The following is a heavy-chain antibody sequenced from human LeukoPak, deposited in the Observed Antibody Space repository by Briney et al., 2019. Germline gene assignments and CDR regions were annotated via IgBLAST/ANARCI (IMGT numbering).Heavy chain of an antibody. V-gene: IGHV3-7*01. CDR1: GFTFSTSW. CDR3: TKSLDY. CDR2: IKEDGSET. J-gene: IGHJ4*02. Sequence: GGSLRLSCVASGFTFSTSWMDWVRHVPGKGLEWVANIKEDGSETYYVDSAKGRFTISRDNAKKSLYLQMDSLRVEDTAIYYCTKSLDYWGQGTLVTVSP.